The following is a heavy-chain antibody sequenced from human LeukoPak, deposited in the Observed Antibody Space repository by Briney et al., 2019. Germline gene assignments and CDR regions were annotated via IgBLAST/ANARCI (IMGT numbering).Heavy chain of an antibody. CDR1: GFTFSSYA. CDR3: VKDALISYRGAWSQSDY. Sequence: GGSLRLSCAASGFTFSSYAMSWVRQAPGKGLEWVSGISGSGGNTYYVDSVKGRFTISRDNSRNTLYLQMNNLRAEDTAVYYCVKDALISYRGAWSQSDYWGQGTLVTVSS. CDR2: ISGSGGNT. V-gene: IGHV3-23*01. D-gene: IGHD2/OR15-2a*01. J-gene: IGHJ4*02.